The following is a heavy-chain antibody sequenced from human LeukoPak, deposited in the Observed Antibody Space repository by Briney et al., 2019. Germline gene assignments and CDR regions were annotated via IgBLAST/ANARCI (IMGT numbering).Heavy chain of an antibody. V-gene: IGHV3-7*01. D-gene: IGHD1-26*01. CDR3: AREEWEPYFDY. CDR2: INQNGREK. CDR1: GLTFSTYW. J-gene: IGHJ4*02. Sequence: PGGYLRLSCEVSGLTFSTYWMTWVRQAPGKGLEWVASINQNGREKYYVDSVKGRFTISRDNAKDSLYLQMNSLRDEDTAVYYCAREEWEPYFDYWGQGTLVTVSS.